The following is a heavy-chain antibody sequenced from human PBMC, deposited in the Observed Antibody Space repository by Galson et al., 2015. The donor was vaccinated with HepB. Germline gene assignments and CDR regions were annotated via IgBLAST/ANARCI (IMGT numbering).Heavy chain of an antibody. CDR3: ARLGMILWFGEPTNYYYYGMDV. J-gene: IGHJ6*02. CDR1: GFTFSSYA. D-gene: IGHD3-10*01. V-gene: IGHV3-30-3*01. CDR2: ISYDGSNK. Sequence: SLRLSCAASGFTFSSYAMHWVRQAPGKGLEWVAVISYDGSNKYYADSVKGRFTISRDNSKNTLYLQMNSLRAEDTAVYYCARLGMILWFGEPTNYYYYGMDVWGQGTTVSVSS.